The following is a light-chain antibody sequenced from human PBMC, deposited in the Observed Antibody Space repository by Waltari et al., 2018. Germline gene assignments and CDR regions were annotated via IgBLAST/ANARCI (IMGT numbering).Light chain of an antibody. J-gene: IGLJ3*02. CDR2: GKE. CDR1: SLRTSY. Sequence: SSELTQGPAVSVALGQTVRITCQGDSLRTSYASWYQLKPGQAPVLVLFGKEKRPSGIPDRISGYSSGTTSSLTITGAQAEDEADYYCSSRKGRANQVVFGGGTKLTVL. V-gene: IGLV3-19*01. CDR3: SSRKGRANQVV.